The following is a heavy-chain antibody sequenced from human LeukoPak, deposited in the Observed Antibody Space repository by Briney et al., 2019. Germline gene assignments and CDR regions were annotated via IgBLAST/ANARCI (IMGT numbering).Heavy chain of an antibody. Sequence: GGSLRLSCAASGFTFSDYYMSWIRQAPGKGLEWVSYISSSSSTIYYADSVKGRFTISRDNAKNSLYLQMNSLRAEDTAVYYCARDRTQDIVVVPAAKGGFDYWGQGTLVTVSS. CDR1: GFTFSDYY. CDR3: ARDRTQDIVVVPAAKGGFDY. J-gene: IGHJ4*02. CDR2: ISSSSSTI. D-gene: IGHD2-2*01. V-gene: IGHV3-11*04.